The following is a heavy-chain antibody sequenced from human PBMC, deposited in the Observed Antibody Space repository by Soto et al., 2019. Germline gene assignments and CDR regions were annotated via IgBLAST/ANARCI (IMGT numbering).Heavy chain of an antibody. D-gene: IGHD5-12*01. J-gene: IGHJ3*02. CDR3: ATLVATMGWAFDI. V-gene: IGHV4-31*03. CDR2: IHYSGST. Sequence: QVQLQESGPGLVKPSQTLSLTCTVSDGSISSGGYYWSWIRQHPGKGLEWIGYIHYSGSTYYNPSLKSRVIISVDTSKNQFSLKLSSVTAADTAVYYCATLVATMGWAFDIWGQGTMVTVSS. CDR1: DGSISSGGYY.